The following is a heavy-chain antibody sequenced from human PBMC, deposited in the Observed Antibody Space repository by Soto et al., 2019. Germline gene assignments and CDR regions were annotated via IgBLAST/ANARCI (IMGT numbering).Heavy chain of an antibody. D-gene: IGHD5-12*01. CDR3: ARDIVATRGYYYHYYGMDV. V-gene: IGHV4-30-4*01. Sequence: QVQLQESGPGLVKPSQTLSLTCTVSGGSISSGDYYWSWIRQPPGKGLEWIGYIYYSGSTYYNPSLKSRVTISVDTSKNQFSLKLSSVTAADTAVYYCARDIVATRGYYYHYYGMDVWGQGTTVTVSS. CDR2: IYYSGST. J-gene: IGHJ6*02. CDR1: GGSISSGDYY.